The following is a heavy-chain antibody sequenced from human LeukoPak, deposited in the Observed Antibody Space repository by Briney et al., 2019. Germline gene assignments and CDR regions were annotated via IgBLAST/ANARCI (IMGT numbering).Heavy chain of an antibody. J-gene: IGHJ3*02. Sequence: TGGSLRLSCAVSGFTFSSSGMHWVRQAPGKGLEWVAFIRYDGSNKYYADSVKGRFTISRDNSKNTLYLQMNSLRAEDTAVYYCAKDRWSAFDIWGQGTMVSVS. V-gene: IGHV3-30*02. CDR3: AKDRWSAFDI. CDR1: GFTFSSSG. D-gene: IGHD2-15*01. CDR2: IRYDGSNK.